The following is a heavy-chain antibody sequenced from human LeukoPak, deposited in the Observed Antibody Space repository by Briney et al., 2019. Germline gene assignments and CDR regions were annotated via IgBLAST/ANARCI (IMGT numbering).Heavy chain of an antibody. CDR1: GFTFSSYA. CDR3: AKDATASPYFHWFDN. D-gene: IGHD3-9*01. J-gene: IGHJ5*02. CDR2: ISSGDRT. V-gene: IGHV3-23*01. Sequence: GGSLRLSCAASGFTFSSYAMNWVRQAPGKGLEWVAGISSGDRTFHAESVKGRFTVSRDKSKDTLYLQMNSLRADDTAVYYCAKDATASPYFHWFDNWGQGTQVIVSS.